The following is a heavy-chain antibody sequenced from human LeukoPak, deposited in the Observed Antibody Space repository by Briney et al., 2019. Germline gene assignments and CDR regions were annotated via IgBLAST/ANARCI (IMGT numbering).Heavy chain of an antibody. CDR3: ARRERLGAFDI. J-gene: IGHJ3*02. D-gene: IGHD3-10*01. CDR2: IHYSGST. V-gene: IGHV4-59*08. Sequence: PSETLSLTCAVSGGSIGSDYWSWIRQPPGKGLEWIGYIHYSGSTNYNPSLKSRVTISVDTSKKQFSLKLRSVTAADTAVYYCARRERLGAFDIWGQGTMVTVSS. CDR1: GGSIGSDY.